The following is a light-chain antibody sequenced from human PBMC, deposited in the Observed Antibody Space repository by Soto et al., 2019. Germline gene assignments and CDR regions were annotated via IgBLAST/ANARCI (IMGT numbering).Light chain of an antibody. V-gene: IGKV3-11*01. CDR1: KSVRGY. CDR2: DAS. Sequence: VLTQSPATLSLSPGERATLSCRASKSVRGYLAWYQQQPGXAPRLLXYDASYRATDIQPWFSGSGSGTDFNLTISSLEPEDFAVSYCQQRSSWPATITFGQGTRLEL. CDR3: QQRSSWPATIT. J-gene: IGKJ5*01.